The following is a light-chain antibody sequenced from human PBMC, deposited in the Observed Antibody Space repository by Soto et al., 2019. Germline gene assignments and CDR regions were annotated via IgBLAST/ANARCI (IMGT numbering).Light chain of an antibody. J-gene: IGKJ5*01. CDR2: DAS. CDR3: QQYHRSSIT. Sequence: GARVTITCRASQSLNNDLAWYQQKPGKAPNLLIYDASTLERGVPSRFSGTGSGTEFTLAINSLQPDDFATYYCQQYHRSSITFGQG. V-gene: IGKV1-5*01. CDR1: QSLNND.